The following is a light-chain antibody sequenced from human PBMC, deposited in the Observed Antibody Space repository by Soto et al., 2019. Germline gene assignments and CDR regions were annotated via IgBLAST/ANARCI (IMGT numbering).Light chain of an antibody. Sequence: DSKMTQNPSSLSASVGDRVTITCRASQSIGTFLNWYQQKPGEAPNLLIHTSFSLYSGVPSRFSGSGSGTDFTLTISSLQPEDFATYFCQLAFSAAWTFGQATKVDI. CDR2: TSF. CDR1: QSIGTF. V-gene: IGKV1-39*01. CDR3: QLAFSAAWT. J-gene: IGKJ1*01.